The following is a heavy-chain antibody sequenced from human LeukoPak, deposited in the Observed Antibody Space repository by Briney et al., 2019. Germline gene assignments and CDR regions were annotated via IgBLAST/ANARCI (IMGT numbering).Heavy chain of an antibody. CDR3: ARDLMVADDYSNHGQTFDP. V-gene: IGHV4-59*12. CDR2: IYYSGST. Sequence: PSETLSLTCTVSGGSISSYYWSWIRQPPGKGLEWIGYIYYSGSTNYNPSLKSRVTISVDTSKNQFSLKLSSVTAADTAVYYCARDLMVADDYSNHGQTFDPWGQGTLVTVSS. D-gene: IGHD4-11*01. J-gene: IGHJ5*02. CDR1: GGSISSYY.